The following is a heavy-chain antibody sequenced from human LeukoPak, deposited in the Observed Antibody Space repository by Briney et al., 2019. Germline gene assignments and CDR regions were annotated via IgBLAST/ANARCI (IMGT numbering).Heavy chain of an antibody. J-gene: IGHJ4*02. CDR3: ARVHGPYYFDY. CDR1: GGTFSSYA. Sequence: GASVKVSCKASGGTFSSYAISWVRQAPGQGLEWLGRIIPILGIANYARKFQGRVTITADKSTSTAYMELSSLRSEDTAVYYCARVHGPYYFDYWGQGTLVTVSS. CDR2: IIPILGIA. V-gene: IGHV1-69*04.